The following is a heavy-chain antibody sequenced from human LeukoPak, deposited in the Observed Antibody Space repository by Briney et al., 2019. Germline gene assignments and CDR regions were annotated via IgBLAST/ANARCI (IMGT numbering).Heavy chain of an antibody. D-gene: IGHD5-18*01. CDR3: ARRRGGYSYGYAFDI. Sequence: PSETLSLTCTVSGGSISIYYWNWIRQPAGKGLEWIGRIYNTGSTNYNPSLKSRVTISVDTSKNQFSLKLSSVTAADTAVYYCARRRGGYSYGYAFDIWGQGTMVTVSS. V-gene: IGHV4-4*07. CDR1: GGSISIYY. J-gene: IGHJ3*02. CDR2: IYNTGST.